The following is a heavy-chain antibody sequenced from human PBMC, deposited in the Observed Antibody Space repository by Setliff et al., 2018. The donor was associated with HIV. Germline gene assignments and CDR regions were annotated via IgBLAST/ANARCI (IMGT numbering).Heavy chain of an antibody. CDR2: ISYEGSNK. CDR3: ARETMYDSRGYLSHYFDF. CDR1: GFTFSNYA. V-gene: IGHV3-30-3*01. D-gene: IGHD3-22*01. Sequence: GESLKISCAASGFTFSNYAMHWVRQAPGKGLEWVAVISYEGSNKYYADSVKGRFTISRDNSKNTLYLQMNSLRVEDTVVYYCARETMYDSRGYLSHYFDFWGQGTPVTVSS. J-gene: IGHJ4*02.